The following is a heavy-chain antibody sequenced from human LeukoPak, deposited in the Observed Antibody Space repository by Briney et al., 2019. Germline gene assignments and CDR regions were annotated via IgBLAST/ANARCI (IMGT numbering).Heavy chain of an antibody. CDR2: VNPINGDA. J-gene: IGHJ5*02. D-gene: IGHD3-16*01. Sequence: ASVKVSCKASGGTFSSYAINWVRQATGQGLEWMGSVNPINGDANYAPKFQGRVTLTTDTSINTAYMEVNRLTYDDAAVYYCARGRWADKFDPWGQGTLVTVSS. V-gene: IGHV1-2*02. CDR1: GGTFSSYA. CDR3: ARGRWADKFDP.